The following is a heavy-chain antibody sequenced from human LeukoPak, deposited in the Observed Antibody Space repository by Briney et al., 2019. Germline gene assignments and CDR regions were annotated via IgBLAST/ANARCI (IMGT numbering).Heavy chain of an antibody. CDR1: GGSISSYY. V-gene: IGHV4-59*08. CDR3: ARSPPGWYYDNSGQYYFDT. D-gene: IGHD3-22*01. J-gene: IGHJ4*02. Sequence: SETLSLTCTVSGGSISSYYWSWIRQSPGKRLEWIAYISFTGNTNYNPSLKSRVTISLDTSKTHFSLTLSSLTAADTAVYYCARSPPGWYYDNSGQYYFDTWGQGALVTVSS. CDR2: ISFTGNT.